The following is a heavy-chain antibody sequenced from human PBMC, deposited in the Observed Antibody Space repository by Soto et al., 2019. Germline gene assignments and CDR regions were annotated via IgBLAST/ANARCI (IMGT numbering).Heavy chain of an antibody. Sequence: SETLSLTCTVSGGSISSYYWSWIRQPPGKGLEWIGYIYYSGSTNYNPSLKSRVTISVDTSKNQFSLKLGSVTAADTAVYYCARVPGYYGSGSQNNWFDPWGQGTLVTVSS. CDR3: ARVPGYYGSGSQNNWFDP. D-gene: IGHD3-10*01. CDR1: GGSISSYY. J-gene: IGHJ5*02. CDR2: IYYSGST. V-gene: IGHV4-59*01.